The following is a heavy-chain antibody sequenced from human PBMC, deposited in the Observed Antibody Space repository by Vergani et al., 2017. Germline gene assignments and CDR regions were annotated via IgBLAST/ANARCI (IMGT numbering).Heavy chain of an antibody. CDR1: GFIFSDYY. J-gene: IGHJ6*03. Sequence: QVQLVASGGGLVRPGGSLRLSCAASGFIFSDYYMPWIRQTPGKGLEWLAHISDGGETKMYAESLKGRFTISRDNSQNTVNLQMNSLRVDDTAVYYCAKDVGGCNSISCSYYMDVWGKGTTVTV. V-gene: IGHV3-11*04. D-gene: IGHD2/OR15-2a*01. CDR3: AKDVGGCNSISCSYYMDV. CDR2: ISDGGETK.